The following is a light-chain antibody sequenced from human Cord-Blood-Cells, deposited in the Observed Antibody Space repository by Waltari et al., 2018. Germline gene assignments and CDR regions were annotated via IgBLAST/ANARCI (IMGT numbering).Light chain of an antibody. CDR3: CSYAGSSNWV. J-gene: IGLJ3*02. V-gene: IGLV2-23*01. Sequence: QSALTQPASVSGSPGQSITISCTATSSDVGRYNLVSWYQQHPGKAPKLMIYEGSKRPSGVSNRFSGSKSGNTASLTISGLQAEDEADYYCCSYAGSSNWVFGGGTKLTVL. CDR2: EGS. CDR1: SSDVGRYNL.